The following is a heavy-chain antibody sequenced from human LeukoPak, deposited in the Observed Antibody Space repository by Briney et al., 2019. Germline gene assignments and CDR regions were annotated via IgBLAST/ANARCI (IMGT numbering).Heavy chain of an antibody. V-gene: IGHV3-23*01. D-gene: IGHD5-12*01. CDR1: GFTFSSYA. Sequence: GGSLRLSCAASGFTFSSYAMSWVRQAPGRGLEWVSAISGSGGSTYYADSVEGRFTISRDNSKNTLYLQMNSLRAEDTAVYYCAKSIVATIFYFDYWGQGTLVTVSS. CDR2: ISGSGGST. CDR3: AKSIVATIFYFDY. J-gene: IGHJ4*02.